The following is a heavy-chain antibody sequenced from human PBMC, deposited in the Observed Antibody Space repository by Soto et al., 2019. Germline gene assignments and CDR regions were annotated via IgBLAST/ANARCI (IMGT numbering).Heavy chain of an antibody. Sequence: GGSLRLSCAASGFTFSSYGMHWVRQAPGKGLEWVAVISYDGSNKYYADSVKGRFTISRDNSKNTLYLQMNSLRAEDTAVYYCAKEAVGDRYGSGSYFDYWGQGTLVTVSS. V-gene: IGHV3-30*18. CDR2: ISYDGSNK. J-gene: IGHJ4*02. CDR1: GFTFSSYG. CDR3: AKEAVGDRYGSGSYFDY. D-gene: IGHD3-10*01.